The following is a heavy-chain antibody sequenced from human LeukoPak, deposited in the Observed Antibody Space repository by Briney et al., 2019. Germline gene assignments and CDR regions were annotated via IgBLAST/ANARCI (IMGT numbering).Heavy chain of an antibody. V-gene: IGHV4-39*07. J-gene: IGHJ4*02. CDR1: GGSISSSSYY. D-gene: IGHD6-13*01. Sequence: SETLSLTCTVSGGSISSSSYYWGWIRQPPGKGLEWIGNIYYSGSTYYNPSLKSRVTISVDTSKNQFSLKLSSVTAADTAVYYCARSRQGGRSSWYDLDYWGQGTLVTVSS. CDR2: IYYSGST. CDR3: ARSRQGGRSSWYDLDY.